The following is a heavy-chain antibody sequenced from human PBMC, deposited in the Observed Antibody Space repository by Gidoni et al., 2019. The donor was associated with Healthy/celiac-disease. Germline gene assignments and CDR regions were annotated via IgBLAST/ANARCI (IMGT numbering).Heavy chain of an antibody. V-gene: IGHV4-39*01. CDR2: IYYSGST. CDR1: GGSISSSSYY. J-gene: IGHJ4*02. CDR3: ARARSSTSCYRG. Sequence: QLQLQESGPGLVKPSETLSLTCTVSGGSISSSSYYWGWIRQPPGKGLEWIGSIYYSGSTYYNPSLKGRVTISVDTSKNQFSLKLSSVTAADTAVYYCARARSSTSCYRGWGQGTLVTVSS. D-gene: IGHD2-2*01.